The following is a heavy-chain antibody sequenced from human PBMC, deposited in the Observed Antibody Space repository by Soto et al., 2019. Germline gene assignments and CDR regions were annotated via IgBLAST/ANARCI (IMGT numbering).Heavy chain of an antibody. CDR1: GFTFSNAW. J-gene: IGHJ3*02. Sequence: EVQLVESGGGLVKPGGSLRLSCAASGFTFSNAWMSWVRQAPGKGLEWVGRIKSKTDGGTTDYAAPVKGRFTISIDDSKNTLYLQMNSLKTEDTAVYYCTTSLYSSGWYDAFDIWGQGTMVTVSS. CDR2: IKSKTDGGTT. V-gene: IGHV3-15*01. D-gene: IGHD6-19*01. CDR3: TTSLYSSGWYDAFDI.